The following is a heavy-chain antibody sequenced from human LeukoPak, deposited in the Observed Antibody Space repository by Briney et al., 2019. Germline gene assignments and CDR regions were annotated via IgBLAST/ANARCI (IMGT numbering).Heavy chain of an antibody. CDR1: GFTFSSNE. CDR2: ISNSGDTI. CDR3: GRSFCIGDSVT. Sequence: GGSLRLSCETSGFTFSSNEMNWVRQAPGKGLEWISYISNSGDTIYYADSVRGRFTISRDNAKNSLYLQMNSLRVEDTAVYYCGRSFCIGDSVTWGQGTLVTVSS. J-gene: IGHJ5*02. V-gene: IGHV3-48*03. D-gene: IGHD2-21*02.